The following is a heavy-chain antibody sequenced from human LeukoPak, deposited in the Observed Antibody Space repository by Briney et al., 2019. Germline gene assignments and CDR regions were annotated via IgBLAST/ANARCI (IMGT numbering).Heavy chain of an antibody. J-gene: IGHJ4*02. CDR3: TQYGSGSPAGGY. Sequence: PGGALSLSCAASGFTFRGSAMHWVRQASGKGLEWVGRIRSKANSYATAYAASVKGRFTISRDDSKNTAYLQMNSLKTEDTAVYYCTQYGSGSPAGGYWGQGTLVTVSS. D-gene: IGHD3-10*01. V-gene: IGHV3-73*01. CDR2: IRSKANSYAT. CDR1: GFTFRGSA.